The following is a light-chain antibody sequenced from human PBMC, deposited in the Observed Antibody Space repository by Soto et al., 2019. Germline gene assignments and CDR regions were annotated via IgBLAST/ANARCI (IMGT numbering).Light chain of an antibody. V-gene: IGLV1-44*01. Sequence: QSVLTQPPSASGTPGQRVTISCSGSSSNIGSNTVNWYQQLPGTAPKLLIYSNNQRPSGVPDRFSGSKSGTSASLAISGLQAEDEGEYYCQSYDSRLSGYVFGTGTKVTVL. CDR1: SSNIGSNT. CDR3: QSYDSRLSGYV. CDR2: SNN. J-gene: IGLJ1*01.